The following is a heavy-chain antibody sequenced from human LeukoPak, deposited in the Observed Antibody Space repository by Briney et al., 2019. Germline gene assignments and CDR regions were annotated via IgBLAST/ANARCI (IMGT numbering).Heavy chain of an antibody. D-gene: IGHD3-22*01. CDR2: INPSGGST. J-gene: IGHJ3*02. CDR1: GYTFTSYY. Sequence: ASVKVSCKASGYTFTSYYMHWVRQAPGQGLEWMGIINPSGGSTSYAQKFQGRVTMTRDTSTSTVYMELSSLRSEDTAVYYCARADYDSSGYYSLRFAFDIWGQGTMVTVSS. V-gene: IGHV1-46*01. CDR3: ARADYDSSGYYSLRFAFDI.